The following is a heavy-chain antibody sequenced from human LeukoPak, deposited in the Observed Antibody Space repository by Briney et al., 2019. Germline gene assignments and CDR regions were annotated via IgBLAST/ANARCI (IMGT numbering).Heavy chain of an antibody. D-gene: IGHD6-13*01. J-gene: IGHJ4*02. Sequence: SETLSLTCTVSGGSISSYYWSWIRQPPGKGLEWIGYIYYSGSTNYNPSLKSRVTISVDTSKNQFSLKLSSVTAADTAVYYCARARPHTAAGGADFDYWGQGTLVTVSS. CDR3: ARARPHTAAGGADFDY. V-gene: IGHV4-59*01. CDR1: GGSISSYY. CDR2: IYYSGST.